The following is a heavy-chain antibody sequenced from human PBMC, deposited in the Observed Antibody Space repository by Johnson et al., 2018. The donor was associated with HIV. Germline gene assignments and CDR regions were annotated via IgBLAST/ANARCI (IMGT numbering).Heavy chain of an antibody. Sequence: QVQLVESGGGLVKPGGSLRLSCAASGFTFSDYYMSWIRQAPGKGLEWVAVISYDGSNKYYADSVKGQFTISRDNSKNTLFLQMNSLRAEDTAVYYCAKALGGYSYGWSAFDFWGQGTMVTVSS. V-gene: IGHV3-30*18. CDR2: ISYDGSNK. D-gene: IGHD5-18*01. J-gene: IGHJ3*01. CDR1: GFTFSDYY. CDR3: AKALGGYSYGWSAFDF.